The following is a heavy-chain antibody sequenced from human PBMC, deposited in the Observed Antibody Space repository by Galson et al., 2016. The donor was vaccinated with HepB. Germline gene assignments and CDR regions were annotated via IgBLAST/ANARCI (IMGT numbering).Heavy chain of an antibody. J-gene: IGHJ6*02. CDR2: ISYDGNKE. D-gene: IGHD1-26*01. CDR1: GFRFTYYG. V-gene: IGHV3-30*18. CDR3: AKDSILGATAGFYGIDV. Sequence: CLRLSCAASGFRFTYYGLHWVRQAPGKGLEWVAVISYDGNKEYYADSVKGRFTIFRDNPKTTAYLEMNSLRVEDTAVYYCAKDSILGATAGFYGIDVWGQGTTVTVSS.